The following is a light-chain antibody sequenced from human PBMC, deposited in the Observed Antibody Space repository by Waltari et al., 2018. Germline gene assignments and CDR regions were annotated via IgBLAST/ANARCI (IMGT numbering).Light chain of an antibody. CDR3: QQRSNSST. CDR1: QTVNNY. Sequence: EIVLTQSPAILSLSTGERATLSCRASQTVNNYLAWYQQKPGHAPRLLIYDASNRAAGIPARFSGSGSGTDFTLTISSLEPEDFAVYYCQQRSNSSTCGPGTKVEIK. CDR2: DAS. J-gene: IGKJ3*01. V-gene: IGKV3-11*01.